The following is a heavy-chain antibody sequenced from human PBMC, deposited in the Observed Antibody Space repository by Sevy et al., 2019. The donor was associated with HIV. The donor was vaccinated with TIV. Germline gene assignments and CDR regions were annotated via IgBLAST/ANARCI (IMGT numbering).Heavy chain of an antibody. J-gene: IGHJ5*02. CDR1: GFTFSSYG. CDR2: ISYDGSNK. V-gene: IGHV3-30*18. Sequence: GGSLRLSCAASGFTFSSYGMHWVRQAPGKGLEWVAVISYDGSNKYYADSVKGRLTISRDNSKNTLYLQMNSLRAEDTAVYYCAKASSPYYYDSSGYYYVEDWFDPWGQGTLVTVSS. D-gene: IGHD3-22*01. CDR3: AKASSPYYYDSSGYYYVEDWFDP.